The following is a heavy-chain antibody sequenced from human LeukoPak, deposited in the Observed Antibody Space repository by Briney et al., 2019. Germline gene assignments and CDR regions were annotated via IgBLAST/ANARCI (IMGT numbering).Heavy chain of an antibody. CDR3: DTYYYDSSGYYFDY. CDR2: IIPIFGTA. CDR1: GGTFSSYA. J-gene: IGHJ4*02. D-gene: IGHD3-22*01. V-gene: IGHV1-69*13. Sequence: APVKVSCKASGGTFSSYAISWVRQAPGQGLEWMGGIIPIFGTANYAQKFQGRVTITADESTSTAYMELSSLRSEDTAVYYCDTYYYDSSGYYFDYWGQGTLVTVSS.